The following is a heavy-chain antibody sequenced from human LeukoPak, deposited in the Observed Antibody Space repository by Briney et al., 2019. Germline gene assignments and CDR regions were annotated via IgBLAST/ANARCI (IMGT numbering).Heavy chain of an antibody. V-gene: IGHV1-69*04. CDR3: ARDPSGYSSSRYFDY. J-gene: IGHJ4*02. D-gene: IGHD6-13*01. CDR2: IIPILGIA. CDR1: GGTFSSYT. Sequence: SVTVSCKASGGTFSSYTISWVRQAPGQGLEWMGRIIPILGIANYAQKFQGRVTITADKSTSTAYMELSSLRSEDTAVYYCARDPSGYSSSRYFDYWGQGTLVTVSS.